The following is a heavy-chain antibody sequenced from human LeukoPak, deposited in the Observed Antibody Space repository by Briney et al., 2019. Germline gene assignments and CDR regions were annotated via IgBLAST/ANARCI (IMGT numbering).Heavy chain of an antibody. CDR3: AGAPPRYYYGSGSRTGRDY. V-gene: IGHV4-34*01. CDR2: INHSGST. CDR1: GGSFSGYY. D-gene: IGHD3-10*01. Sequence: PSETLPLTCAVYGGSFSGYYWSWIRQPPGKGLEWIGEINHSGSTNYNPSLKSRITISVDTSKNQFSLKLSSVTAADTAVYYCAGAPPRYYYGSGSRTGRDYWGQGTLVTVSS. J-gene: IGHJ4*02.